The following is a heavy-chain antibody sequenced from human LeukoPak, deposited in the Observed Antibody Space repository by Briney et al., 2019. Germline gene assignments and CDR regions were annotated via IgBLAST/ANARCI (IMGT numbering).Heavy chain of an antibody. D-gene: IGHD6-19*01. V-gene: IGHV3-48*01. CDR1: GFTFSSYS. J-gene: IGHJ4*02. CDR3: ARDPGSGWRNFDY. CDR2: ISSSSSTI. Sequence: GGSLRLSCAASGFTFSSYSMNWVRQAPGKGLEWVSYISSSSSTIYYADSVKGRFTISRDNAKNSLYLQMNSLRAEDTAVYYCARDPGSGWRNFDYWGQGTLVTVSS.